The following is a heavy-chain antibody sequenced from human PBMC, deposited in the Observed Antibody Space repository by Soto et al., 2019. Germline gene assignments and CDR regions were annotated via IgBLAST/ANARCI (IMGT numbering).Heavy chain of an antibody. D-gene: IGHD2-15*01. CDR1: GFTFSSYG. J-gene: IGHJ6*02. Sequence: GGSLRLSCAASGFTFSSYGMHWVRQAPGKGLEWVAVISYDGSNKYYADSVKGRFTISRDNSKNTLYLQMNSLRAEDTAVYYCAKGGGNDYYYGMDVWGQGTTVTVSS. V-gene: IGHV3-30*18. CDR3: AKGGGNDYYYGMDV. CDR2: ISYDGSNK.